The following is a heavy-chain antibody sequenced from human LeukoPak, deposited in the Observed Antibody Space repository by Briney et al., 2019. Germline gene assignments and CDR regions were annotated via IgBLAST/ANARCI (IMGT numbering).Heavy chain of an antibody. J-gene: IGHJ4*02. CDR2: IYSGGST. CDR3: AKDPPSSGWPNSFDY. CDR1: GFTVSSNY. D-gene: IGHD6-19*01. Sequence: GGSLRLSCAASGFTVSSNYMSWVRQAPGKGLEWVSVIYSGGSTYYADSVKGRFTISRDNSKNTLYLQMNSLRAEDTAIYYCAKDPPSSGWPNSFDYWGQGTLVTVSS. V-gene: IGHV3-53*01.